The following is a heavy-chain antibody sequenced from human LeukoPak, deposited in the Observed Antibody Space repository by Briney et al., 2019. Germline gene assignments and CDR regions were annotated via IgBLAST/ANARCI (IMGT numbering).Heavy chain of an antibody. J-gene: IGHJ4*02. D-gene: IGHD6-13*01. CDR1: GGSISSYY. V-gene: IGHV4-59*01. CDR2: IYYSGST. Sequence: PSETLSLTCTVSGGSISSYYWSWIRQPPGRGLEWIGYIYYSGSTNYNPSLKSRVTISVDTSKNQFPLKLSSVTAADTAGYYWARVAYSSSWYTVGDYFDYWGQGTLVTVSS. CDR3: ARVAYSSSWYTVGDYFDY.